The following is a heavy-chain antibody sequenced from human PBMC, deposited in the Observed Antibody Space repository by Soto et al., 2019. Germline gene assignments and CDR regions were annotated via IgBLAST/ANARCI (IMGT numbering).Heavy chain of an antibody. Sequence: GGSLRLSCAASGFTFSSYSMNWVRQAPGKGLEWVSSISSSSSYIYYADSVKGRFTISRDNAKNSLYLQMNSLRAEDTAVYYCARASRDGYNFDYWGQGTLVTVSP. CDR3: ARASRDGYNFDY. D-gene: IGHD5-12*01. CDR2: ISSSSSYI. CDR1: GFTFSSYS. V-gene: IGHV3-21*01. J-gene: IGHJ4*02.